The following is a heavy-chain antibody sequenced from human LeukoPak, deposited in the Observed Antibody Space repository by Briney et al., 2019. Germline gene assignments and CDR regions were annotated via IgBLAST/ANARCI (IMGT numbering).Heavy chain of an antibody. V-gene: IGHV4-39*07. CDR1: GGSISSSSYY. CDR2: IYYSGST. D-gene: IGHD5-24*01. CDR3: ARLVNGYNFLDY. Sequence: SETLSLTCTVSGGSISSSSYYWGWIRQPPGKGLEWIGSIYYSGSTYYNPSLKSRVTISVDTSKNQFSLKLSSVTAADTAVYYCARLVNGYNFLDYWGQGTLVTVSS. J-gene: IGHJ4*02.